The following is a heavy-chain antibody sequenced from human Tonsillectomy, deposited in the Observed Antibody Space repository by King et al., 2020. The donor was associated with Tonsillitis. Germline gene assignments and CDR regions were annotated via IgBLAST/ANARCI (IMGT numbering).Heavy chain of an antibody. CDR3: GRDRGSGPYSRAGWVDP. D-gene: IGHD3-10*01. CDR1: EFTFRSYE. CDR2: IISSGTTI. V-gene: IGHV3-48*03. J-gene: IGHJ5*02. Sequence: VQLVESGGGLVQPGGSLRLSCAASEFTFRSYEMNWVRQAPGKGLEWVSYIISSGTTIYYADYLKGVFTISRDNAKNSLYLQMNSLRVEDTAVYYCGRDRGSGPYSRAGWVDPWGQGTLVTVSS.